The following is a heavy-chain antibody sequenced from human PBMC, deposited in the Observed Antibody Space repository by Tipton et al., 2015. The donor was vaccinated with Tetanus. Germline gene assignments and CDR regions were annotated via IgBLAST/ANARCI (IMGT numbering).Heavy chain of an antibody. J-gene: IGHJ4*02. CDR2: IYTSGST. V-gene: IGHV4-4*07. Sequence: TLSLTCTVSGGSISSYYWSWIRQPAGKGLEWIGRIYTSGSTNYSPSLKSRVTISVDTSKNLFSLKLSSVTAADTAVYYCARGKHTVTFDYWGQGTLVTVSS. CDR1: GGSISSYY. D-gene: IGHD4-17*01. CDR3: ARGKHTVTFDY.